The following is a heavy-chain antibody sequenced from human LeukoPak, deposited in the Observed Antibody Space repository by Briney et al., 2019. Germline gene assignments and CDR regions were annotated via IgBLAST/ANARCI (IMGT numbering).Heavy chain of an antibody. Sequence: ASVKVSCKPSGYAFTTNRISWVRQAPGHGLEWMGWISVYNGNTNYPQNLQGRVTMTTDTSTSTAYMELRSLRSDDPAVYYCAGVFYDILTGYSQYYFDYWGQGTLVTVSS. J-gene: IGHJ4*02. D-gene: IGHD3-9*01. CDR3: AGVFYDILTGYSQYYFDY. CDR1: GYAFTTNR. V-gene: IGHV1-18*01. CDR2: ISVYNGNT.